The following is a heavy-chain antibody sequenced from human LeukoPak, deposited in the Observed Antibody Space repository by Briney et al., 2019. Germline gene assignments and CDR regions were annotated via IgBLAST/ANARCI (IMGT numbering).Heavy chain of an antibody. CDR1: GFTFDDYA. D-gene: IGHD2-21*02. Sequence: GGSLRLSCAGPGFTFDDYAMHWVRQAPGKGLEWVSGIYWNSGSIRYAASVKGRFTISRDNAKNSLYLQMNSLRAEDMASYYCAKTSTSYCAGDCLPGYFDLWGRGTLVTVSS. J-gene: IGHJ2*01. CDR2: IYWNSGSI. V-gene: IGHV3-9*03. CDR3: AKTSTSYCAGDCLPGYFDL.